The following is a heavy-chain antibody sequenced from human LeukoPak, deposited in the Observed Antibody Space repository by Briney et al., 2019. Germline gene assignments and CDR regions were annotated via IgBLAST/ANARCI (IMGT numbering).Heavy chain of an antibody. CDR2: ISYDGSKR. CDR1: GFTLKYYG. CDR3: AKESLDTEQRNYNYYGMDV. V-gene: IGHV3-30*18. D-gene: IGHD6-25*01. J-gene: IGHJ6*02. Sequence: GRSLRLSCAASGFTLKYYGMHWVRQAPGKGLEWVAFISYDGSKRYYADSVQDRFTIFRDNSRNTLYVQVNSLRAEDTAVYYCAKESLDTEQRNYNYYGMDVWGQGTTVSVSS.